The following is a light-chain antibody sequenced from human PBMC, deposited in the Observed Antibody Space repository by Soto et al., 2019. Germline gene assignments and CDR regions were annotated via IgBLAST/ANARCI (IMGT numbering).Light chain of an antibody. Sequence: EIVMTQSPATLSVSPGERATLSCRASQSVSSTYLAWYQQKPGQAPSLLILGASSRATGVPARFSGSGSGTEFTLSISRLQSEDFAVYYCKQYKESPPFTFGQGTRLEIK. CDR1: QSVSSTY. CDR3: KQYKESPPFT. V-gene: IGKV3-15*01. J-gene: IGKJ5*01. CDR2: GAS.